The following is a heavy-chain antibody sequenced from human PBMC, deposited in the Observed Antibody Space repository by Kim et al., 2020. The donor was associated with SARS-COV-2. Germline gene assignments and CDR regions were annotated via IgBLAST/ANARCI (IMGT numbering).Heavy chain of an antibody. D-gene: IGHD5-12*01. J-gene: IGHJ4*02. CDR3: ARGRIVATIGALDY. Sequence: TPSRKRRVTISVDTSKNQFSLKLSSVTAADTAVYYCARGRIVATIGALDYWGQGTLVTVSS. V-gene: IGHV4-39*07.